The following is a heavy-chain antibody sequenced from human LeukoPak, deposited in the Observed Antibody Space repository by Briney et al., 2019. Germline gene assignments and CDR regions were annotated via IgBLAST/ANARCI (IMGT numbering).Heavy chain of an antibody. CDR2: IYNTGST. Sequence: SETLSLTCGVSGDSISTNYWSWIRQSAGKGLEWIGRIYNTGSTYYNPSLRSRVTMSVDTSNNQFSLKLSSVTAADTAVYYCARVRGVRDHGPHYYYYMDVWGKGTTVTVSS. CDR1: GDSISTNY. J-gene: IGHJ6*03. V-gene: IGHV4-4*07. CDR3: ARVRGVRDHGPHYYYYMDV. D-gene: IGHD3-10*01.